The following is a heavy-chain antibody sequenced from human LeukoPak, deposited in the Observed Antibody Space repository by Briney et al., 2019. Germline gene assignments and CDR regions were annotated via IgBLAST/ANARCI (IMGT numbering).Heavy chain of an antibody. CDR3: AKSLDYGDKLPFDY. J-gene: IGHJ4*02. CDR2: ISYDGSNK. D-gene: IGHD4-17*01. V-gene: IGHV3-30*18. Sequence: PGGSLRLSCAASGFTVSSNYMSWVRQAPGKGLEWVAVISYDGSNKYYADSVKGRFTISRDNSKNTLYLQMNSLRAEDTAVYYCAKSLDYGDKLPFDYWGQGTLVTVSS. CDR1: GFTVSSNY.